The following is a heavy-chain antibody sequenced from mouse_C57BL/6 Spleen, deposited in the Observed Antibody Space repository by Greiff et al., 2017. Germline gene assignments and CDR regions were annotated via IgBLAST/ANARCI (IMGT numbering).Heavy chain of an antibody. V-gene: IGHV1-15*01. Sequence: VQLQQSGAELVRPGASVTLSCKASGYTFTDYEMHWVKQTPVHGLEWIGAIDPETGGTAYNQKFKGKAILTADKSSSTAYMELRILTSEDSSVYYCTRSDYYGSSYAMDYWGQGTSVTVSS. CDR3: TRSDYYGSSYAMDY. J-gene: IGHJ4*01. CDR2: IDPETGGT. CDR1: GYTFTDYE. D-gene: IGHD1-1*01.